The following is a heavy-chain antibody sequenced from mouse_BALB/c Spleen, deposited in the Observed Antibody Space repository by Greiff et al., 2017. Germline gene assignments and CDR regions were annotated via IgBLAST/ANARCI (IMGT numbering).Heavy chain of an antibody. CDR2: ISYSGST. V-gene: IGHV3-2*02. CDR1: GYSITSDYA. D-gene: IGHD2-14*01. CDR3: ARRDYRYDVRAMDY. Sequence: EVQLVESGPGLVKPSQSLSLTCTVTGYSITSDYAWNWIRQFPGNKLEWMGYISYSGSTSYNPSLKSRISITRDTSKNQFFLQLNSVTTEDTATYYCARRDYRYDVRAMDYWGQGTSVTVSS. J-gene: IGHJ4*01.